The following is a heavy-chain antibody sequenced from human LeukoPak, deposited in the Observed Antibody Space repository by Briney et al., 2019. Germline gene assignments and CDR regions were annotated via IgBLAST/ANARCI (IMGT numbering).Heavy chain of an antibody. Sequence: ASVKVSCEASGYTFTSYYMHWVRQAPGQGLEWMGIINPSGGSTSYAQKYQGRVTMTRDTSTSTVYMELSSLRSEDTAVYYCARAVLGIGGFDYWGQGTLVTVSS. CDR2: INPSGGST. D-gene: IGHD7-27*01. CDR3: ARAVLGIGGFDY. CDR1: GYTFTSYY. V-gene: IGHV1-46*03. J-gene: IGHJ4*02.